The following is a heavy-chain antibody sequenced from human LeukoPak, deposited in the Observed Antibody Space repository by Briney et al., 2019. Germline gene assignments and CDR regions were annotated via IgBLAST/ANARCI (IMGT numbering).Heavy chain of an antibody. Sequence: GGSLRLSCAASGFTFSNYWMHWVRQAPGKGLEWVANIKQDGSEKYYVDSVKGRFTISRDNAKNSLYLQMNSLRAEDTAVYYCARIPYYDSSGPFDYWGQGTLVTVSS. V-gene: IGHV3-7*01. CDR1: GFTFSNYW. CDR3: ARIPYYDSSGPFDY. CDR2: IKQDGSEK. D-gene: IGHD3-22*01. J-gene: IGHJ4*02.